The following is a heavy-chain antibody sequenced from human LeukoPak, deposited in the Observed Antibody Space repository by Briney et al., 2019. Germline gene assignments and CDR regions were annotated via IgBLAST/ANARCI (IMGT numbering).Heavy chain of an antibody. CDR3: ARGSITIFGVVIRPVFDP. CDR2: IYYSGST. Sequence: SETLSLTCTVSGGSISSNGYYWGWIRQHPGKGLEWIGHIYYSGSTYYNPSLKSRVTISVDTSKNRFSLKLSSVTAADTAVYYCARGSITIFGVVIRPVFDPWGQGTLVTVSS. D-gene: IGHD3-3*01. V-gene: IGHV4-31*03. CDR1: GGSISSNGYY. J-gene: IGHJ5*02.